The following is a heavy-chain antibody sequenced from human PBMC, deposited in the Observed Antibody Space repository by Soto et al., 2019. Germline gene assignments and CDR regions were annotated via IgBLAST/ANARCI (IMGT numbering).Heavy chain of an antibody. D-gene: IGHD4-17*01. J-gene: IGHJ4*02. V-gene: IGHV4-30-4*01. CDR3: ARGVYADYSYYFEY. Sequence: SETLSLTCTVSGDSLDSGDSYWSWIRQPPGKGLEWIGYIYHYGSTSYNPSLKSRLVISVDTSKNQFSLKVSSVTGADTAVYYCARGVYADYSYYFEYWGQGALVTVSS. CDR2: IYHYGST. CDR1: GDSLDSGDSY.